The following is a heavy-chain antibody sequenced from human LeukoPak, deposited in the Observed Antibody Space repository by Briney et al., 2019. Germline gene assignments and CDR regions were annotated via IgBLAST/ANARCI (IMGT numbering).Heavy chain of an antibody. D-gene: IGHD2-15*01. CDR3: AKRREGYCSGGSCYYFDY. CDR2: ISGSGGST. Sequence: GGSLRLSCAASGFTFSSYAMSWVRQAPGKGLEWVSAISGSGGSTNYADSVKGRFTISRDNSKNTLYLQMNSLRAEDTAVYYCAKRREGYCSGGSCYYFDYWGQGTLVTVSS. J-gene: IGHJ4*02. V-gene: IGHV3-23*01. CDR1: GFTFSSYA.